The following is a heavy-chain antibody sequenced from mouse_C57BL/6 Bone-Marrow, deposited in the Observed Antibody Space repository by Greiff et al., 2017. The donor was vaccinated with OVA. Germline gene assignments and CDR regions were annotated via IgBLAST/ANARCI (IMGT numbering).Heavy chain of an antibody. Sequence: LVESGPELVKPGASVKISCKASGYAFSSSWMNWVKQRPGKGLEWIGRIYPGDGDTNYNGKFKGKATLTADKSSSTAYMQLSSLTSEDSAVYFCAREAIFSFDYWGQGTTLTVSS. D-gene: IGHD1-1*01. CDR3: AREAIFSFDY. V-gene: IGHV1-82*01. CDR1: GYAFSSSW. J-gene: IGHJ2*01. CDR2: IYPGDGDT.